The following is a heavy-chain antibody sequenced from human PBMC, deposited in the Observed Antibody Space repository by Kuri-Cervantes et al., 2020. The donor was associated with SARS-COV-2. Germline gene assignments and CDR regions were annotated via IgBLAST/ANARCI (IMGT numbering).Heavy chain of an antibody. CDR1: GGTFSSYA. CDR2: IIPILGTA. J-gene: IGHJ4*02. V-gene: IGHV1-69*04. Sequence: SVKVSCKASGGTFSSYAISWVRQAPGQGLEWMGRIIPILGTANYAQKFQGRVTITADKSTSTAYMELSSLRSEDTAVYYCARDEGGYSSGSFDYWGQGTLVTVSS. D-gene: IGHD6-19*01. CDR3: ARDEGGYSSGSFDY.